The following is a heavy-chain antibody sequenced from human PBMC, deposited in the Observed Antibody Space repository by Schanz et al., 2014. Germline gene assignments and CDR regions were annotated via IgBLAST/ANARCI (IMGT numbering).Heavy chain of an antibody. V-gene: IGHV4-31*03. CDR1: GGSVSSGRYY. D-gene: IGHD4-17*01. J-gene: IGHJ3*02. CDR3: ARDRGHGDLPGDI. CDR2: VLYSGST. Sequence: QVQLQESGPGLVKPSQTLSLSCTVSGGSVSSGRYYWSWIRQFPGKGLELIGYVLYSGSTHYNPSLKSRVAISGDTSKNQFSLTLTSLPAADTAVYYCARDRGHGDLPGDIWGQGTMVTVSS.